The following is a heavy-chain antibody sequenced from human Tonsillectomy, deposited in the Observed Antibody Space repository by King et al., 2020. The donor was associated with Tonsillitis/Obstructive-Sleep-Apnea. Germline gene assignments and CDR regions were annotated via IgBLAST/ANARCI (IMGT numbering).Heavy chain of an antibody. CDR1: GFTFSGSA. CDR2: IRSKANSYAT. Sequence: QLVQSGGGLVQPGGSLKLSCAASGFTFSGSAMHWVRQASGKGLEWVGRIRSKANSYATAYAASVKGRFTISRDDSKNTAYLQMNSLKTEDTAVYYCTRLTGALTPNMDVWGKGTTVTVSS. J-gene: IGHJ6*03. D-gene: IGHD2-8*02. CDR3: TRLTGALTPNMDV. V-gene: IGHV3-73*01.